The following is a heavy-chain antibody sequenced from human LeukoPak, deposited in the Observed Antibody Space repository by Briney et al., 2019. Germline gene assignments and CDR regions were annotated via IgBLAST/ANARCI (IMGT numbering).Heavy chain of an antibody. CDR3: ARGGPTVTTEWFDP. D-gene: IGHD4-17*01. CDR1: GDSISSYY. Sequence: SETLSLTCTVSGDSISSYYWSWIRQPPGKGLEWIGEINHSGSTNYNPSLKSRVTISLDTSKNQFSLKLSSVTAADTAVYYCARGGPTVTTEWFDPWGQGTLVTVSS. J-gene: IGHJ5*02. CDR2: INHSGST. V-gene: IGHV4-34*01.